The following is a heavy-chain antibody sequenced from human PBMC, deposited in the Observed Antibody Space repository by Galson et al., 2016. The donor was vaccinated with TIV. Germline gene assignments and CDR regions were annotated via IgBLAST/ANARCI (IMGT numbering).Heavy chain of an antibody. J-gene: IGHJ5*02. Sequence: SVKVSCKASGYSFTDYYIHWVRQAPGQGLEWMGWINPSSGGTFYAQRFQDWVTMTRDTSISTTYMDLSKPRPNDPAVYYCARSQSDSRGLDPWGQGTLVTGSS. CDR3: ARSQSDSRGLDP. D-gene: IGHD2-21*02. CDR2: INPSSGGT. CDR1: GYSFTDYY. V-gene: IGHV1-2*04.